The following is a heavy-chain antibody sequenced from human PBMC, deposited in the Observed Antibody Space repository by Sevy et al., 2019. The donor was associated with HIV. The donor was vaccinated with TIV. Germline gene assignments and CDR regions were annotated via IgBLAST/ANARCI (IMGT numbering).Heavy chain of an antibody. CDR3: AREGCTKPHDY. Sequence: GGSLGLSCAASGFTFSKYSMSGVRQPPGKGLEWVSTLSFGCGEINYADSVKGRFTISRDNSKSSVYLQMNNLRPEDTAVYYCAREGCTKPHDYWGQGTLVTVSS. D-gene: IGHD2-8*01. CDR2: LSFGCGEI. CDR1: GFTFSKYS. V-gene: IGHV3-23*01. J-gene: IGHJ4*02.